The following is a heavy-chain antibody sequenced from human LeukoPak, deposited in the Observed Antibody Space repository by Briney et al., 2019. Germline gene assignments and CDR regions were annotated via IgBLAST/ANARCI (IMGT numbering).Heavy chain of an antibody. CDR1: GFTFSDYA. Sequence: GGSLRLSCAASGFTFSDYAMSWVRQAPGKGLEWVSTISDGGSIRYYADSVKGRFTISRDSSKTTLYLQMNSLRAEDTAVYFCAKVAPQMFLAAVGHDYWGQGTLVTVSS. D-gene: IGHD6-13*01. J-gene: IGHJ4*02. V-gene: IGHV3-23*01. CDR2: ISDGGSIR. CDR3: AKVAPQMFLAAVGHDY.